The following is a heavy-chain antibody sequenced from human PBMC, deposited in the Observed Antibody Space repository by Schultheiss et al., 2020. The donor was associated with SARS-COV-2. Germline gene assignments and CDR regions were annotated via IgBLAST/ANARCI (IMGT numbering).Heavy chain of an antibody. Sequence: GGSLRLSCAVSGFIFSNYWMHWVRQAPGKGLEWVSSISSSSSYIYYADSVKGRFTISRDNAKNSLYLQMNSLRAEDTAVYYCARRRYFDYWGQGTLVTVSS. J-gene: IGHJ4*02. CDR3: ARRRYFDY. CDR2: ISSSSSYI. V-gene: IGHV3-21*04. CDR1: GFIFSNYW.